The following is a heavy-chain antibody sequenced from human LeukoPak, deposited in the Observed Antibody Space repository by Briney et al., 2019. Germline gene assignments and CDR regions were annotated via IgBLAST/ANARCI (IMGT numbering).Heavy chain of an antibody. V-gene: IGHV3-23*01. Sequence: HPGGSLRLSCAASGFTFNNYAMTWVRQAPGKGLQWVSSIIGSTGSTYYADSVKGRFTISRDNSKNTLYLQMNSLRGEDTAVYYCAREAGIAVAGTEADYWGQGTLVTVSS. CDR3: AREAGIAVAGTEADY. D-gene: IGHD6-19*01. CDR1: GFTFNNYA. CDR2: IIGSTGST. J-gene: IGHJ4*02.